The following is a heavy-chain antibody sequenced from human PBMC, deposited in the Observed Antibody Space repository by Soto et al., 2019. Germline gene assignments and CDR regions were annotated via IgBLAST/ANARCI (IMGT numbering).Heavy chain of an antibody. CDR3: ARDFTAGATYSGPSYYAMDV. CDR2: LDGAGGST. V-gene: IGHV3-23*01. D-gene: IGHD1-26*01. CDR1: GFTFSDYA. J-gene: IGHJ6*02. Sequence: GSLILSCLASGFTFSDYAMTWVRHVPGRSLEWVASLDGAGGSTYYADSVKGQFTISRDNSKNTLYMQMDSLRADDTAVYYCARDFTAGATYSGPSYYAMDVWGQGTTVTVSS.